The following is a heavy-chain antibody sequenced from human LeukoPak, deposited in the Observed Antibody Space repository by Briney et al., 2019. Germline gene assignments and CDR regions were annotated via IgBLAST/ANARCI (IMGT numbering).Heavy chain of an antibody. J-gene: IGHJ4*02. V-gene: IGHV1-2*02. CDR2: ISPKSGYT. CDR1: GYTFGDYY. CDR3: ARRQGTTLSFDY. D-gene: IGHD1-1*01. Sequence: VASVKVSCKAVGYTFGDYYMYWMRQAPGQGLEYMGWISPKSGYTECRQKFQARVTMTRDTSISTAYLEVTGMSSDDTAVYYCARRQGTTLSFDYWGQGTLVTVSS.